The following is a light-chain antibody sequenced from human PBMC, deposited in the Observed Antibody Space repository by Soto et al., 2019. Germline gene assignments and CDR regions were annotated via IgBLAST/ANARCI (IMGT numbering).Light chain of an antibody. Sequence: EVVMTQSPTTLSLSPGERATLSSRASQSVNTDFAWYQQKRGQAPRLLIYGASTRATGVPARFSGSGSGTEFTLTIGSLQSEDFAVYYCQQYNNWPPYTFGQRTNLEI. CDR2: GAS. V-gene: IGKV3-15*01. CDR1: QSVNTD. J-gene: IGKJ2*01. CDR3: QQYNNWPPYT.